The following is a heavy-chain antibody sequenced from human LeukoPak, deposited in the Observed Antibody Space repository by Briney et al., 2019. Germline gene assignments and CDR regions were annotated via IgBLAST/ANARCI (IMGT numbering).Heavy chain of an antibody. J-gene: IGHJ4*02. D-gene: IGHD2-15*01. CDR3: AGGPRSSGGSCPFDY. V-gene: IGHV5-51*01. Sequence: GESLKISSKGSGYSFTSYWIGWVRQMPGKGLEWMGIIYPGDSDTRYSPSFQGQVTISADKSISTAYLQWSSLKASDTAMYYCAGGPRSSGGSCPFDYWGQGTLVTVSS. CDR2: IYPGDSDT. CDR1: GYSFTSYW.